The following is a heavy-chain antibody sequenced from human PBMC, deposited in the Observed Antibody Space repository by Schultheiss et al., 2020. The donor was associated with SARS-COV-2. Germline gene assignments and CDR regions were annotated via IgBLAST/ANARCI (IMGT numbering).Heavy chain of an antibody. V-gene: IGHV4-34*01. CDR3: ARGVRSAAGNRFAFDI. J-gene: IGHJ3*02. Sequence: SETLSLTCAVYGGSFSGYYWSWIRQPPGKGLEWIGEINHSGSTNYNPSLKSRVTISVDTSKNQFSLKLSSVTAADTAVYYCARGVRSAAGNRFAFDIWGQGTMVTVS. CDR1: GGSFSGYY. CDR2: INHSGST. D-gene: IGHD6-13*01.